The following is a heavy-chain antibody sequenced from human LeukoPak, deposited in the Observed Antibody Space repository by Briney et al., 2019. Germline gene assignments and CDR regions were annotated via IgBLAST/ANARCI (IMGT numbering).Heavy chain of an antibody. CDR2: IYPTDSQT. D-gene: IGHD3-16*01. V-gene: IGHV5-51*01. Sequence: GESLKISCEASGYSFTTYWIGWVRQMPGKGLEWMGIIYPTDSQTIYSPSLQGQVTISADKSISTAYLQWSSLKVSDSGVYYCARWGARFSGNYYFDYWGQGTLVTVSS. CDR1: GYSFTTYW. J-gene: IGHJ4*02. CDR3: ARWGARFSGNYYFDY.